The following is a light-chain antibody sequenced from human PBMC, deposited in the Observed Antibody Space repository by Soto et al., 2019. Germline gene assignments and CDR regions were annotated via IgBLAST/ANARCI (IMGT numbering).Light chain of an antibody. J-gene: IGKJ5*01. V-gene: IGKV3-15*01. CDR3: QQYANWPSLT. CDR1: QSVSRD. CDR2: GAS. Sequence: EIVMTQSPATLSVSPGERATLSCRASQSVSRDLAWYQQKPGQAPMLLIYGASTRATGIPARFSGSGSGTEFTLTISSLQSEDFAVYYCQQYANWPSLTFGQGTRLEIK.